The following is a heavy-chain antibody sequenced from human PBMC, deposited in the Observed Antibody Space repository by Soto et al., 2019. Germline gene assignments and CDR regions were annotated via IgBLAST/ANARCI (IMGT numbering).Heavy chain of an antibody. CDR2: IYYSGST. D-gene: IGHD4-17*01. Sequence: SETLSLTCTVSGGSISSSSYYWGWIRQPPGKGLEWIGSIYYSGSTYYNPSLKSRVTISVDTSKNQFSLKLSSVTAADTAVYYCARHSRGYGDYLYYFDYWGQGTLVTVSS. J-gene: IGHJ4*02. CDR3: ARHSRGYGDYLYYFDY. V-gene: IGHV4-39*01. CDR1: GGSISSSSYY.